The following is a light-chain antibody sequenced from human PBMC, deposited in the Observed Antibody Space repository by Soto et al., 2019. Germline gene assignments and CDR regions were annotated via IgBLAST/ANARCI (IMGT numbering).Light chain of an antibody. CDR3: SAYAGSIFV. J-gene: IGLJ1*01. CDR1: SSDVGRYNH. V-gene: IGLV2-8*01. Sequence: QSVLTQPPSASGSPGQSVTISCTGSSSDVGRYNHVSWYQQHPGKAPKLIIFDVDKRPSGVPDRFSGSKSVNTASLTVSGLQAEDEADYSCSAYAGSIFVFGTGTKLTVL. CDR2: DVD.